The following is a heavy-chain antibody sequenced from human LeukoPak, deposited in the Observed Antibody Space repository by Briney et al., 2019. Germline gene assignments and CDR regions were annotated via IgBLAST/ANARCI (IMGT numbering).Heavy chain of an antibody. CDR2: IYESGST. V-gene: IGHV4-30-4*01. J-gene: IGHJ4*02. CDR1: GVSIRGGDYY. D-gene: IGHD4-23*01. CDR3: ARAPTDYGGSFDY. Sequence: SQTLSLTCNVSGVSIRGGDYYWSWLRQPPGKTLEWISYIYESGSTYYNPSLKSRVTISVDPSNNQFSLQLSSVTAADTAVYYCARAPTDYGGSFDYWSQGTLVTVSS.